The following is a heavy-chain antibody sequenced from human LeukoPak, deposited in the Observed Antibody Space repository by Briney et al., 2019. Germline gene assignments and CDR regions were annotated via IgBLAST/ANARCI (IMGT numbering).Heavy chain of an antibody. V-gene: IGHV4-39*01. CDR3: ATRICGGYCRGGSCCPLGY. CDR2: IYYGVST. Sequence: SETLSLTCTVSGGSIISSSYCWDWIRQPPGKGLEWIGSIYYGVSTYYNPSLKSRVTISVDTSKNQFSLKLISVTAADTAVYYCATRICGGYCRGGSCCPLGYWGQGTLVTVSS. J-gene: IGHJ4*02. D-gene: IGHD2-15*01. CDR1: GGSIISSSYC.